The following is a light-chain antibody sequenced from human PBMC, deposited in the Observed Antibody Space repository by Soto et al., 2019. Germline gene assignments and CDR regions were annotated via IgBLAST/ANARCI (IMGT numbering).Light chain of an antibody. J-gene: IGLJ3*02. CDR2: RDS. Sequence: SSELNQPLSVSVALGQTARITCGGNNIGRKNVHWYQVNPGQAPVLVIYRDSNRPSGIPERFSGSNSGNTATLAISGAPAGDDADYYCQVWDSGSVVFGGGTKLTVL. V-gene: IGLV3-9*01. CDR1: NIGRKN. CDR3: QVWDSGSVV.